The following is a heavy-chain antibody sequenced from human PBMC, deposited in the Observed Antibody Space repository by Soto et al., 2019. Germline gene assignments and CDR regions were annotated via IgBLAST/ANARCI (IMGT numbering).Heavy chain of an antibody. V-gene: IGHV1-18*01. CDR1: GYTFTSYG. J-gene: IGHJ3*02. Sequence: ASVKVSCKASGYTFTSYGISWVRQAPGQGLEWMGWISAYNGNTNYAQKLQGRVTMTTDTSTSTAYMELRSLRSDDTAVYYCARDDYYDILTGYFRRPRDAFDIWGQGTMVTVSS. D-gene: IGHD3-9*01. CDR2: ISAYNGNT. CDR3: ARDDYYDILTGYFRRPRDAFDI.